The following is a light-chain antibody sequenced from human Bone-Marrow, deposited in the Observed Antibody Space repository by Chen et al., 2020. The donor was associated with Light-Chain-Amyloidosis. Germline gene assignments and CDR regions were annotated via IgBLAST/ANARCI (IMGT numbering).Light chain of an antibody. CDR3: QVWDRSSDRPV. V-gene: IGLV3-21*02. CDR2: DDS. J-gene: IGLJ3*02. CDR1: NIGSTS. Sequence: SYVLTQPSSVSAAPGQTATIACGGNNIGSTSVHRYQQTPGQAPLLVVYDDSDRPPGIPERLSGSNSGNTATLTISRVESGDEADYYCQVWDRSSDRPVFGGGTKLTVL.